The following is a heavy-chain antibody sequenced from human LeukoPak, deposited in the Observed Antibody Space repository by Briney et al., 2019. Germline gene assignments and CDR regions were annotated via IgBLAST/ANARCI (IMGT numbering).Heavy chain of an antibody. CDR1: GFTLDDYA. D-gene: IGHD3-10*01. Sequence: GGSLRLSCAASGFTLDDYAMHWVRPAPGKGLEWVSLISWDGGSTYYADSVKGRFTISRDNSKNSLYLQMNSLRAEDTALYYCAKDLYGSGSYYLDVWGKGTTVTVSS. CDR2: ISWDGGST. V-gene: IGHV3-43D*04. J-gene: IGHJ6*03. CDR3: AKDLYGSGSYYLDV.